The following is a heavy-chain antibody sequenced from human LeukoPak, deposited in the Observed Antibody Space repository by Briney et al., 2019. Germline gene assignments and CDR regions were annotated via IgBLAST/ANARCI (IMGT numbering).Heavy chain of an antibody. CDR3: AKAGRDHDAFDI. CDR2: ISWNSGSI. V-gene: IGHV3-9*01. CDR1: GFTFDDYG. J-gene: IGHJ3*02. Sequence: PGGSLRLSCAASGFTFDDYGMSWVRQAPGKGLEWVSGISWNSGSIGYADSVKGRFTISRDNAKNSLYLQMNSLRAEDTALYYCAKAGRDHDAFDIWGQGTMVTVSS. D-gene: IGHD3-10*01.